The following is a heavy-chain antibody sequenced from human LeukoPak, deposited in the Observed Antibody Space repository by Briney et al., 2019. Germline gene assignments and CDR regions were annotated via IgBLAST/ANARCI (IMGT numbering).Heavy chain of an antibody. Sequence: ASVKVSCKASGYTFTTYGINWVRQAPGQGLELMGWINAYNGNTNYAQNLQGRVTLTTDTSASTAYMELRSLRSDDTAVYYCARDLIAARPGWFDPWGQGTLVTVSS. V-gene: IGHV1-18*01. CDR2: INAYNGNT. J-gene: IGHJ5*02. D-gene: IGHD6-6*01. CDR3: ARDLIAARPGWFDP. CDR1: GYTFTTYG.